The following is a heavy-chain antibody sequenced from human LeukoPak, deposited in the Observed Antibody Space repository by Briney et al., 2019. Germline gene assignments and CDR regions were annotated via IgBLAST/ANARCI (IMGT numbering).Heavy chain of an antibody. Sequence: ASVKVSCKASGYTFTSYYIHWVRQAPGQGLELMGIINPSGGSTNYAQKFQGRVAMTRDTSTSTVYMEPSSLRSEDTAVYYCARGLDYYDTTKGCDYWGQGTLVTVSS. CDR2: INPSGGST. D-gene: IGHD3-22*01. CDR1: GYTFTSYY. J-gene: IGHJ4*02. V-gene: IGHV1-46*01. CDR3: ARGLDYYDTTKGCDY.